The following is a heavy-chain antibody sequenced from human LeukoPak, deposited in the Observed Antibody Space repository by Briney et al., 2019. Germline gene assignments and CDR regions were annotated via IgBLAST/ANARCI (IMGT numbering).Heavy chain of an antibody. J-gene: IGHJ5*02. V-gene: IGHV4-34*11. CDR1: GGSFSGYY. CDR3: TREFGSAFDP. D-gene: IGHD3-10*01. CDR2: ISYSGNT. Sequence: SETLSLTCAVYGGSFSGYYWSWTRQPPGKGLEWIGYISYSGNTNHNPSLKSRVTISLDTSKNQFSLKVRSVTAADTAVYYCTREFGSAFDPWGQGTLVTVSS.